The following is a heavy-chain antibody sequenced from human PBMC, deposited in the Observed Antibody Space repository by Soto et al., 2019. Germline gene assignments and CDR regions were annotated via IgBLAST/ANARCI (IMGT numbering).Heavy chain of an antibody. CDR1: GFSLTNGRMG. CDR2: FFSDAER. D-gene: IGHD4-17*01. J-gene: IGHJ6*02. V-gene: IGHV2-26*01. CDR3: ARMDGDYNYYGLDV. Sequence: VSGPTLVNPTETLTLTCSVSGFSLTNGRMGVSWIRQPPGKALEWLAHFFSDAERSYSTSMQSRLNMYKDSSGSQVVLTMTNIAPADTATYFCARMDGDYNYYGLDVWGHGIAVTVSS.